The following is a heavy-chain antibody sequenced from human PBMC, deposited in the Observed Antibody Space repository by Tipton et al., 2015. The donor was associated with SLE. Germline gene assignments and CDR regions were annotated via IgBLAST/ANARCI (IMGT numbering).Heavy chain of an antibody. D-gene: IGHD3-22*01. CDR2: IYYSGST. Sequence: TLSLTCTVSGDSISSGDYYWSWIRQPPGKGLEWIGYIYYSGSTNYNPSLKSRVTISVDTSKNQFSLKLSSVTAADTAVYYCARYYYDSSGYYFDYWGQGTLVTVSS. CDR1: GDSISSGDYY. V-gene: IGHV4-61*08. CDR3: ARYYYDSSGYYFDY. J-gene: IGHJ4*02.